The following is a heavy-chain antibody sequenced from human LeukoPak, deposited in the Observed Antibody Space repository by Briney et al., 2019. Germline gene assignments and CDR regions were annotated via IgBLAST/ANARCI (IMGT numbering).Heavy chain of an antibody. CDR3: ARGDGYNIFDY. CDR2: INHSGST. CDR1: GGSFSGYY. J-gene: IGHJ4*02. V-gene: IGHV4-34*09. D-gene: IGHD5-24*01. Sequence: SSETLSLTCAVYGGSFSGYYWSWIRQPPGKGLEWIGEINHSGSTNYNPSLKSRVTISVDTSKNQFSLKLSSVTAADTAVYYCARGDGYNIFDYWGQGTLVTVSS.